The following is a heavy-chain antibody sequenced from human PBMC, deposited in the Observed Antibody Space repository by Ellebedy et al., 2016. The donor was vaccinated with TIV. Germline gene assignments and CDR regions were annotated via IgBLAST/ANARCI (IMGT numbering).Heavy chain of an antibody. CDR3: AKKARDWYFDV. J-gene: IGHJ2*01. Sequence: GESLKISXTASGFSFSNFGMSWVRQVPGKGLEWVSSISRSGNYVHYADSLKGRLTISRDNANNSLFLQMNSLTGEDTAVYYCAKKARDWYFDVWGRGTLVTVSS. CDR2: ISRSGNYV. CDR1: GFSFSNFG. V-gene: IGHV3-21*01.